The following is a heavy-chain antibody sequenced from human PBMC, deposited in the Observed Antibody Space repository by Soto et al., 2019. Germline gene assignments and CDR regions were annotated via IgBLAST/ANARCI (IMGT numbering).Heavy chain of an antibody. CDR3: AREARGGYCSSTSCPGGYYGMDV. D-gene: IGHD2-2*01. J-gene: IGHJ6*02. CDR2: IYTSGST. V-gene: IGHV4-4*07. Sequence: SETLSLTCTVSGGSISSYYWSWIRQPAGKGLEWIGRIYTSGSTNYNPSLKSRVTMSVDTSKNQLSLKLSSVTAADTAVYYCAREARGGYCSSTSCPGGYYGMDVWGQGTTVTVSS. CDR1: GGSISSYY.